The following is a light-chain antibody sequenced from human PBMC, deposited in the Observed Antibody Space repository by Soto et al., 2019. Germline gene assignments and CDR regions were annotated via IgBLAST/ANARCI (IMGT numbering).Light chain of an antibody. Sequence: ESVLTQSPGTLSLSPGERATLSCRASESVSSRYLAWYQQKPGQAPRLRIYGASSRATGIPDRFSGSGSGTDFTLTISRLEPQDSAVYYCHQYGSLPLFTFGPGTKVDIK. CDR2: GAS. CDR1: ESVSSRY. CDR3: HQYGSLPLFT. V-gene: IGKV3-20*01. J-gene: IGKJ3*01.